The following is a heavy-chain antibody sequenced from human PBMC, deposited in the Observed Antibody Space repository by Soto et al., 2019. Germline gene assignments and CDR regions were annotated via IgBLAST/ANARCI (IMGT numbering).Heavy chain of an antibody. J-gene: IGHJ4*02. Sequence: ASVKVSCKASGYTFTSYYMHWVRQAPGQGLEWMGIINPSGGSTSYAQKFQGRVTMTRDTSTSTVYMELSSLRSEDTAVYYCARAGAANARTYYYGSGSYAQIDYWGQGTLVTVSS. CDR2: INPSGGST. CDR3: ARAGAANARTYYYGSGSYAQIDY. V-gene: IGHV1-46*01. CDR1: GYTFTSYY. D-gene: IGHD3-10*01.